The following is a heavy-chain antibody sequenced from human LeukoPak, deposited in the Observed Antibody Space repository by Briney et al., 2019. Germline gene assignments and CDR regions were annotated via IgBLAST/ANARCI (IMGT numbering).Heavy chain of an antibody. Sequence: GGPLRLSCAAPGFTFSSYGMHWVRQAPGKGLEWVAVIWYDGSNKYYADSVKGRFTISRDNSKNTLYLQMNSLRAEDTAVYYCASTSGWYEPIDYWGQGTLVTVSS. CDR2: IWYDGSNK. J-gene: IGHJ4*02. D-gene: IGHD6-19*01. V-gene: IGHV3-33*01. CDR3: ASTSGWYEPIDY. CDR1: GFTFSSYG.